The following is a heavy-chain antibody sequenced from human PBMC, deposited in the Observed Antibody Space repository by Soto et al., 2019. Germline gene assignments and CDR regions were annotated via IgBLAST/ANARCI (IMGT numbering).Heavy chain of an antibody. D-gene: IGHD5-18*01. V-gene: IGHV3-11*05. CDR3: AREGGDTAMDFFDY. J-gene: IGHJ4*02. CDR2: ISSSSSYT. Sequence: GGSLRLSCVSSGCTCSDYYISWIRKAPGKGLEWVSYISSSSSYTNYAQKFQGRVTITADKSTSTAYMELSSLRSEDTAVYYCAREGGDTAMDFFDYWGQGTLLTVSS. CDR1: GCTCSDYY.